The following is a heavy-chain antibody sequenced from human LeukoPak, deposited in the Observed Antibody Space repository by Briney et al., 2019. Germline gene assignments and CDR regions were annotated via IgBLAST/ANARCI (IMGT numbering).Heavy chain of an antibody. D-gene: IGHD1-1*01. CDR1: GFTFSSYE. J-gene: IGHJ4*02. V-gene: IGHV3-48*03. CDR3: VKATGTLGN. CDR2: ISSSGSTI. Sequence: QPGGSLRLSCAASGFTFSSYEMNWVRQAPGKGLEWVSYISSSGSTIYYADSVKGRFTISRDNSKNTLYLQMNSLTAEDTAIYYCVKATGTLGNWGQGILVTVSS.